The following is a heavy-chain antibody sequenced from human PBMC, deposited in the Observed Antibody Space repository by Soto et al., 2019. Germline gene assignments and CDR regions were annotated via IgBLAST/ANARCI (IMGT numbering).Heavy chain of an antibody. CDR1: GAPISGGDYH. Sequence: QVQLQESGPGLVKPSPTLSLMCTVSGAPISGGDYHCSWIRQPPGKGLELIGYIFPSGATHYNSSLRSRRTMSVETSKSHFSLKLTSVTAADTAVYFCARGSAAKRYFDLWGRGTLVTVSS. V-gene: IGHV4-30-4*01. CDR3: ARGSAAKRYFDL. D-gene: IGHD5-18*01. CDR2: IFPSGAT. J-gene: IGHJ2*01.